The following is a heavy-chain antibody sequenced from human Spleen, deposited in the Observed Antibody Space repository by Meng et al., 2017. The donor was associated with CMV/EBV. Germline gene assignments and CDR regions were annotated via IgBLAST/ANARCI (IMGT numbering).Heavy chain of an antibody. CDR1: GFTFSAFA. D-gene: IGHD2-2*01. J-gene: IGHJ4*02. CDR3: AKYQLPSGRISGGPFDY. V-gene: IGHV3-23*01. CDR2: IGVSDDDS. Sequence: GGSLRLSCAASGFTFSAFAMSWVRHAPGKGLEWVSGIGVSDDDSYYADSVKGRFTMSRDKSKNTVHLQMNSLRAEDTAVYYCAKYQLPSGRISGGPFDYWGQGTLVTVSS.